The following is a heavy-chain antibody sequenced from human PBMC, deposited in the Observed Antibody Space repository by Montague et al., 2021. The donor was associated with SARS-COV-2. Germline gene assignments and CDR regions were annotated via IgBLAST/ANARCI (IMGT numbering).Heavy chain of an antibody. CDR2: IYYSGST. V-gene: IGHV4-59*01. CDR1: GGSISGFY. Sequence: SETLSLTCTVSGGSISGFYWSWIRQPPGKGLEWIGYIYYSGSTKYNPSXXSRVAVSVDRSKNQVSLKLTSVTAAGTAVYYCARPLRSCTNGVCRAYYYYALDVWGQGTTVTVSS. CDR3: ARPLRSCTNGVCRAYYYYALDV. D-gene: IGHD2-8*01. J-gene: IGHJ6*02.